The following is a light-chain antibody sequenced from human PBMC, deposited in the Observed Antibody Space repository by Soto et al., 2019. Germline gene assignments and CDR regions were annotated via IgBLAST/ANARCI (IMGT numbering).Light chain of an antibody. CDR1: QTVSSSF. CDR2: AAS. CDR3: QQYGNSPQP. Sequence: ESVLTQSPGTLSLSPGERATLSCRASQTVSSSFLARYQQTPGQAPRLIIYAASSRATGIPDRFSGSGSGTDFTLTISRLEPEDFAVYYCQQYGNSPQPFGQRSKVAIK. J-gene: IGKJ1*01. V-gene: IGKV3-20*01.